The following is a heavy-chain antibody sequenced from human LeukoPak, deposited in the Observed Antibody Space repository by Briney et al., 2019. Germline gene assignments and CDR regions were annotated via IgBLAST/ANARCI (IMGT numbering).Heavy chain of an antibody. V-gene: IGHV3-30*18. J-gene: IGHJ3*02. CDR3: AKGYSRYDYAFDI. CDR1: VSTFG. CDR2: ISYDGKNK. Sequence: GGSLRLSCTASVSTFGIHWVRQAPGKGLEWVAVISYDGKNKYYADSVKGRFTISRDNSKNTVYLQMNSLRAEDTAIYYCAKGYSRYDYAFDIWGQGTMVTVSS. D-gene: IGHD5-12*01.